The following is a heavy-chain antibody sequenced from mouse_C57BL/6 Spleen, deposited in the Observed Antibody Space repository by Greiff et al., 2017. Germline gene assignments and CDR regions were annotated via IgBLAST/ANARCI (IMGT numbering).Heavy chain of an antibody. CDR3: ARSFYYYGSRVPLFDY. J-gene: IGHJ2*01. CDR1: GYTFTSYW. CDR2: IDPSDSYT. Sequence: QVQLQQPGAELVKPGASVKLSCKASGYTFTSYWMQWVKQRPGQGLEWIGEIDPSDSYTNYNQKFKGKATLTVDTSSSTAYMQLSSLTSEDSAVYYCARSFYYYGSRVPLFDYWGQGTTLTVAS. V-gene: IGHV1-50*01. D-gene: IGHD1-1*01.